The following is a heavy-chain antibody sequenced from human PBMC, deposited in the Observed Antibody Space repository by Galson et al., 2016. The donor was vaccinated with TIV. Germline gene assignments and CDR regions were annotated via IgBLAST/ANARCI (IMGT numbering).Heavy chain of an antibody. CDR2: TYCRSRCYY. CDR1: GDSVSSNSAA. CDR3: SRAAGRNGATCHATRESFDF. Sequence: CAISGDSVSSNSAAWNWIRQSPSRGLEWLGRTYCRSRCYYDYAVSVKSRITIESDTSKTQFSLQLNSVTSEETAVYYCSRAAGRNGATCHATRESFDFWGQGTKVTVSS. V-gene: IGHV6-1*01. J-gene: IGHJ3*01. D-gene: IGHD3-10*01.